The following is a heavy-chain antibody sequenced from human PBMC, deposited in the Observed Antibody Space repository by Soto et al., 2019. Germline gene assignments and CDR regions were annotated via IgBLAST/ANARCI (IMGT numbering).Heavy chain of an antibody. V-gene: IGHV3-23*01. J-gene: IGHJ2*01. Sequence: EVQLLESGGGLVQPGGSLRLSCAASGFTLNSYAMSWVRQAPGKGLEWVSAISGSGGSTFYAGSVKGRFTISRDNSKNTLFLQMNSLRAEDTALYYCAKDPSGYGDYIYWYFDLWGRGTLVTVSS. CDR3: AKDPSGYGDYIYWYFDL. CDR2: ISGSGGST. D-gene: IGHD4-17*01. CDR1: GFTLNSYA.